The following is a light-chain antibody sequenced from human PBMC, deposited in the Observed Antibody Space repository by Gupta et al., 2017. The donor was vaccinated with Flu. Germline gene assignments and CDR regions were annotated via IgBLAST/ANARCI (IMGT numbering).Light chain of an antibody. J-gene: IGKJ1*01. CDR2: WAS. Sequence: KSSQSVFYSPNNRNYLAWFQQRPGQPPRLLIYWASTRESGVPDRFSGSGSGTDFTLTISSLQAEDVAVYYCQQYYTTPTWTFGQGTKVEIK. V-gene: IGKV4-1*01. CDR3: QQYYTTPTWT. CDR1: QSVFYSPNNRNY.